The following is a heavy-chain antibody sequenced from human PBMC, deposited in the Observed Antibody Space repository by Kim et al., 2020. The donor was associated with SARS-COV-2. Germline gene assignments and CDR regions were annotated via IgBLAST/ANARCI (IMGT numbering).Heavy chain of an antibody. CDR3: ARERDGYSYGSSGMDV. V-gene: IGHV3-30*07. J-gene: IGHJ6*02. D-gene: IGHD5-18*01. Sequence: GKGRFTSSRDNSKNTVYLQMNSLRAEDTAVYYCARERDGYSYGSSGMDVWGQGTTVTVSS.